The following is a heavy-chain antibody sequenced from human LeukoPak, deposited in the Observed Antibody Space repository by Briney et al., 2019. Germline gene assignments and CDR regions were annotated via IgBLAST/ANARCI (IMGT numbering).Heavy chain of an antibody. Sequence: SETLSLTCTVSGDSINRNSYYWGWIRHPPGRGLEWLGGIYNGATTFYNPSLKSRVTISVDTSKNQFSLKLSSVTAADTAVYYCARRGPGYNRDYYYYMDVWGKGTTVTVSS. J-gene: IGHJ6*03. CDR3: ARRGPGYNRDYYYYMDV. D-gene: IGHD5-24*01. V-gene: IGHV4-39*07. CDR1: GDSINRNSYY. CDR2: IYNGATT.